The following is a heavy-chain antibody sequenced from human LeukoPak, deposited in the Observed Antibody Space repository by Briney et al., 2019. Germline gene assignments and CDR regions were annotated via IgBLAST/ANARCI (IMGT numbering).Heavy chain of an antibody. V-gene: IGHV4-34*01. CDR1: GGSFSGYY. Sequence: SETLSLTCAVYGGSFSGYYWSWIRQPPGKGLEWIGEINHSGSTNYNPSLKSRVTISVDTSKNQFSLKLSSVTAADTAVYYCARTTTVTKENYFGYWGQGTLVTVSS. CDR2: INHSGST. J-gene: IGHJ4*02. D-gene: IGHD4-17*01. CDR3: ARTTTVTKENYFGY.